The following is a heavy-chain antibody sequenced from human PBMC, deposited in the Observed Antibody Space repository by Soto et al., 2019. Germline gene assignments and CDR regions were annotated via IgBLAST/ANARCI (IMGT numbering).Heavy chain of an antibody. CDR1: GDTFKHCV. CDR2: IIPLFGTT. Sequence: QVQVVQSGVEVRRPGSSVKVSCKASGDTFKHCVISWVRQAPGQGLEWMGGIIPLFGTTDFAQRFQGRLTITTDESTTTAYMDLSRLRSDDTATYYCAAELGFGKLSDVWGQGTTVIVSS. D-gene: IGHD3-10*01. CDR3: AAELGFGKLSDV. V-gene: IGHV1-69*01. J-gene: IGHJ6*02.